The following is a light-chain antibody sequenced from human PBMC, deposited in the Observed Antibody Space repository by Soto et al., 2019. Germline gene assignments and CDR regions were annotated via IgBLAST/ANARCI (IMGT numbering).Light chain of an antibody. J-gene: IGKJ1*01. CDR1: QSLLHSNGYNY. Sequence: DIVMTQSPLSLPVTPGEPASISCRSSQSLLHSNGYNYLDWYLQKPGQSPQLLIYLGSNRASGVPDRFSGSGSGTAVTLKISRVEAEDVGVYYCMQALQTPRTFGQGTKVEIK. CDR3: MQALQTPRT. CDR2: LGS. V-gene: IGKV2-28*01.